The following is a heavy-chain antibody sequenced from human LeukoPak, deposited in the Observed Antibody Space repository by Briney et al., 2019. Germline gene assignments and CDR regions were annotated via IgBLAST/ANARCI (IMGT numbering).Heavy chain of an antibody. CDR2: IRSKANSYAT. J-gene: IGHJ4*02. Sequence: GGSLKLSCAASGFTFSSSAMHWVRQASGKGLEWVGRIRSKANSYATAYAASVKGRFTISRDDSKNTAYLQMNSLKTEDTAVYYCTVHSTGSNYWGQGTLVTVSS. D-gene: IGHD2-15*01. CDR3: TVHSTGSNY. CDR1: GFTFSSSA. V-gene: IGHV3-73*01.